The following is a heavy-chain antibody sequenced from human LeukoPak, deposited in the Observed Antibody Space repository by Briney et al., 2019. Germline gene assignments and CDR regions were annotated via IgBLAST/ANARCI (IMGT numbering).Heavy chain of an antibody. CDR1: GFTFSSYA. CDR2: ISYDGSNK. J-gene: IGHJ4*02. Sequence: GGSLRLSCAASGFTFSSYAMHWVRQAPGKGLEWVAVISYDGSNKYYADSVKGRFTISRDNSKNTLYLQMNSLRAEDTAVYYCARPGVRFLEWSGNFDYWGQETLVTVS. D-gene: IGHD3-3*01. V-gene: IGHV3-30-3*01. CDR3: ARPGVRFLEWSGNFDY.